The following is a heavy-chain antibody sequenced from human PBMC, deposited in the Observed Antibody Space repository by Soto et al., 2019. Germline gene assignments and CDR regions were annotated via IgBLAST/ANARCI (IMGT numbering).Heavy chain of an antibody. CDR1: GFTFDDYA. Sequence: EVQLVESGGVVVQPGGSLRLSCAASGFTFDDYAMHWVRQAPGKGLEWVSLISWDGGTTYYADSVKGRFTISRDNSKNALYLQMNSLRAEDTALYYCAKDKYGSSSFFDYWGQVTLVTVAA. J-gene: IGHJ4*02. CDR2: ISWDGGTT. V-gene: IGHV3-43D*04. CDR3: AKDKYGSSSFFDY. D-gene: IGHD6-13*01.